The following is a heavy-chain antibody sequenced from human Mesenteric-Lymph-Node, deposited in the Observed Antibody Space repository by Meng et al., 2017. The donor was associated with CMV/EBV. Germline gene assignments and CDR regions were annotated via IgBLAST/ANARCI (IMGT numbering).Heavy chain of an antibody. CDR1: GFTFSSYA. D-gene: IGHD4-17*01. V-gene: IGHV3-48*04. J-gene: IGHJ4*02. CDR2: ISSSGSTI. CDR3: ARAYGDHGLYYFDF. Sequence: GESLKISCATSGFTFSSYAMNWVRQAPGKGLEWISYISSSGSTIYYADSVKGRFTISRDNAKNSLYLQMNSLRVEDTAVYYCARAYGDHGLYYFDFWGQGTLVTVSS.